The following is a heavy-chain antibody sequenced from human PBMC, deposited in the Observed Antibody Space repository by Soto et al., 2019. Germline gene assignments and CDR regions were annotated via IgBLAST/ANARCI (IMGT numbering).Heavy chain of an antibody. CDR2: ISRGSSTI. CDR3: ATNSGHDLPFSG. Sequence: GESLKISCAASGFTFSSYVMNWVRQAPGKGLEWVSYISRGSSTIYYADSVKGRFTISRDNAKNSLYLQMNSLRAEDTAVYYCATNSGHDLPFSGWGQGTLVTVSS. D-gene: IGHD5-12*01. CDR1: GFTFSSYV. J-gene: IGHJ4*02. V-gene: IGHV3-48*01.